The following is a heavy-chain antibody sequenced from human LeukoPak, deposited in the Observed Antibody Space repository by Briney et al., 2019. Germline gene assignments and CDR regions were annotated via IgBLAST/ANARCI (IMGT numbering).Heavy chain of an antibody. CDR2: INPSGGST. D-gene: IGHD2-8*01. V-gene: IGHV1-46*01. J-gene: IGHJ6*02. CDR3: AKSAGHCSQGVCYTDQYMDV. Sequence: ASVKVSCKASGYTFTSYYMHWVRQAPGQGLEWMGIINPSGGSTSYAQKFQGRVTMTRDMSTSTVYMELSSLRSEDTAVYYCAKSAGHCSQGVCYTDQYMDVWGQGTTVHVS. CDR1: GYTFTSYY.